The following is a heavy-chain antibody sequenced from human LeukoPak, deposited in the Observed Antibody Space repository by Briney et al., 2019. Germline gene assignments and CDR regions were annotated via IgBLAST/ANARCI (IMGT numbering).Heavy chain of an antibody. V-gene: IGHV4-59*01. CDR1: GGSISSYY. CDR3: ARDFGGSYYYGSGSPSAFDI. Sequence: SETLSLTCTVSGGSISSYYWSWIRQPPGKGLEWIGYIYYSGSTNYNPSLKSRVTISVDTSKNQFSLKLSSVTAADTAVYYCARDFGGSYYYGSGSPSAFDIWGQGTMVTVSS. CDR2: IYYSGST. J-gene: IGHJ3*02. D-gene: IGHD3-10*01.